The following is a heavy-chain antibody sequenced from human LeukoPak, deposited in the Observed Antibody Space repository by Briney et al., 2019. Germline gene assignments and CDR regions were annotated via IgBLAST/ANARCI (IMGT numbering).Heavy chain of an antibody. CDR2: ISSSSSTI. J-gene: IGHJ4*02. V-gene: IGHV3-48*01. Sequence: GGSLRLSCAASGFTFSSYSMNWVRQAPGKGLEWVSYISSSSSTIYYADSVKGRFTISRDNAKNSLYLQMNSLRAEDTAVYYCARDRYFDYWGQGTLVTVSS. CDR3: ARDRYFDY. CDR1: GFTFSSYS.